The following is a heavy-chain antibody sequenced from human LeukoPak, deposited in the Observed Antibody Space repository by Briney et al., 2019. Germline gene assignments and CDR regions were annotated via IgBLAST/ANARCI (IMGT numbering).Heavy chain of an antibody. CDR3: AKVRSPETYYFDY. CDR2: ISWNSGSI. Sequence: GGSLGLSCAASGFTFDDYAMHWVRQAPGKGLEWVSGISWNSGSIGYADSVKGRFTISRDNSKNTLYLQMNSLRAEDTAVYYCAKVRSPETYYFDYWGQGTLVTVSS. CDR1: GFTFDDYA. V-gene: IGHV3-9*01. J-gene: IGHJ4*02. D-gene: IGHD4-17*01.